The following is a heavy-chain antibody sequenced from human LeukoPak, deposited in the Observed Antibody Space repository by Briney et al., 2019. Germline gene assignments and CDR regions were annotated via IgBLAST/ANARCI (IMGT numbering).Heavy chain of an antibody. V-gene: IGHV3-11*01. CDR2: ISSSGSTI. J-gene: IGHJ4*02. Sequence: PGGSLRLSCAASGFTFSDYYMSWIRQAPGKGLEWVSYISSSGSTIYYADSVKGRFTISRDNAKNSLYLQMNSLRAEDTAVYYCAKDIAAAAIRGFDYWGQGTLVTVSS. CDR1: GFTFSDYY. D-gene: IGHD6-13*01. CDR3: AKDIAAAAIRGFDY.